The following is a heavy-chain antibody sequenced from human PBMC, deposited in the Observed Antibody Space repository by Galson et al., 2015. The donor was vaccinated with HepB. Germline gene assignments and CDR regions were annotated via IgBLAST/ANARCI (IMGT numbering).Heavy chain of an antibody. CDR1: NVSVSSHDYY. CDR2: IDYTGST. D-gene: IGHD3-3*01. CDR3: ARDKRFLEWLDDYYYGVDV. Sequence: LSLTCTVSNVSVSSHDYYWTWIRQPPGKGLEWIGNIDYTGSTYYNPSLRSRVTMSVDTSNNNFSLNLRSVTAADTAVYYCARDKRFLEWLDDYYYGVDVWGQETAVTVSS. V-gene: IGHV4-61*03. J-gene: IGHJ6*02.